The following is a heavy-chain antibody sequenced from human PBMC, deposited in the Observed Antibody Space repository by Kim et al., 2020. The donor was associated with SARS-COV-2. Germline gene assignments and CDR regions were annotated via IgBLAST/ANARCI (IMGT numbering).Heavy chain of an antibody. D-gene: IGHD3-22*01. V-gene: IGHV3-73*01. Sequence: GGSLRLSCAASGFTFSGSTMHWVRQASRKGLEWVGHIRSKANNYATAYAASVKGRFTISRDDSKNTTYLQMNSLKTEDTAVYYCTTRYDSIDTPWGQGTLVTVSS. J-gene: IGHJ5*02. CDR1: GFTFSGST. CDR3: TTRYDSIDTP. CDR2: IRSKANNYAT.